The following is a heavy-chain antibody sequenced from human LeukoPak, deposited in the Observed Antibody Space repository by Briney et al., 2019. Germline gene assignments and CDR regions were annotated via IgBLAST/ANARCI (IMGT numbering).Heavy chain of an antibody. V-gene: IGHV4-59*08. Sequence: SETLSLTCTVSGGTISSYYWSWIRHPPGKGLEWIGDIYYSGSSNYNPSLKSRVTISVDTSKNQFSLKLSPVTAADTAVYYCARRVGTGDFDYWGQGTLVTVSS. CDR3: ARRVGTGDFDY. CDR1: GGTISSYY. D-gene: IGHD3-10*01. J-gene: IGHJ4*02. CDR2: IYYSGSS.